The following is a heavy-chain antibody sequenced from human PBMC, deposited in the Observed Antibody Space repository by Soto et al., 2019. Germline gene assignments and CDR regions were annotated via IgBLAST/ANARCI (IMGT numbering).Heavy chain of an antibody. D-gene: IGHD3-3*01. V-gene: IGHV3-48*02. J-gene: IGHJ5*02. Sequence: EVQVVESGGGLVQPGGSLRLSCAASGFTFSSNSMNWVRQAPGKGLEWIYYISSSSSTIYADSVKGRFTISRDNAKNSLYLQMNSLRDEYTAVYYCARVIWSGQLTSDLCGQGTLVTVSS. CDR2: ISSSSSTI. CDR1: GFTFSSNS. CDR3: ARVIWSGQLTSDL.